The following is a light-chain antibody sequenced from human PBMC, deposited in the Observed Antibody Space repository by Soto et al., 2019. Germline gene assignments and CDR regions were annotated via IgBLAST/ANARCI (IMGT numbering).Light chain of an antibody. CDR1: SSDVGGYNY. CDR2: DVS. J-gene: IGLJ1*01. V-gene: IGLV2-14*01. Sequence: QRARKQPVSGNRFDGGGSSISRNKTSSDVGGYNYVSWYQQHPGKAPKLMIYDVSNRPSGVSNRFSGSKSGNTASLTISGLHAEDEADYYCSSYTSSSTLVFGPGTKVTVL. CDR3: SSYTSSSTLV.